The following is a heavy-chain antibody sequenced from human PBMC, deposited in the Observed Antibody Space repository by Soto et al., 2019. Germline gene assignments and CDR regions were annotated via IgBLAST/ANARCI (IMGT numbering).Heavy chain of an antibody. J-gene: IGHJ6*02. V-gene: IGHV1-69*13. CDR3: ARGRLHPYHLYGMDV. Sequence: GASVKVSCKASGGTFSSYAISWVRQAPGQGLEWMGGIIPIFGTANYAQKFQGRVTITADESTSTAYMELSSLRSEDTAVYYCARGRLHPYHLYGMDVWGQGTTVTVSS. CDR2: IIPIFGTA. CDR1: GGTFSSYA. D-gene: IGHD6-25*01.